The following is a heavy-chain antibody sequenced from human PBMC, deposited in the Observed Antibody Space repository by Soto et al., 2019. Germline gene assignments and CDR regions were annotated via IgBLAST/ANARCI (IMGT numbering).Heavy chain of an antibody. CDR3: ARETIFDPTYGMDV. Sequence: GASVKVSCKASGYTFTGYYMHWVRQAPGQGLEWMGWINPNSGGTNYAQKFQGWVTMTRDTSISTAYMELSRLRSDDTAVYYCARETIFDPTYGMDVWGQGTTVTVSS. J-gene: IGHJ6*02. V-gene: IGHV1-2*04. D-gene: IGHD3-3*01. CDR1: GYTFTGYY. CDR2: INPNSGGT.